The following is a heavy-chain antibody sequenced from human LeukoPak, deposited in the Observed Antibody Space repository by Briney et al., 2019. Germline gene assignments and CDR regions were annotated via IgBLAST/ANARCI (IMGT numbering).Heavy chain of an antibody. CDR3: ARGAGIDSSSSQHY. Sequence: AASVKVSCKVSGYTLTELSMHWVRQAPGKGLEWMGGFDPEDGETIYAQKFQGRVTMTEDTSTDTAYMELSSLRSEDTAVYYCARGAGIDSSSSQHYWGQGTLVTVSS. CDR1: GYTLTELS. V-gene: IGHV1-24*01. J-gene: IGHJ4*02. D-gene: IGHD6-6*01. CDR2: FDPEDGET.